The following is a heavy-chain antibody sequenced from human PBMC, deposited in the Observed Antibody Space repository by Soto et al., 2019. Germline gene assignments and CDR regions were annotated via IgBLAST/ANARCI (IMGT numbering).Heavy chain of an antibody. CDR3: ARDGNYAQYFVDYYNMDV. D-gene: IGHD3-3*01. CDR2: INSRATTK. Sequence: EVQLVESGGDLVQPGGSLTLSCVGSGFTFDSHDMHWVRQGPGKGLEWLAFINSRATTKYYADSVKARFTISRDDAKNSLFLHMNRLTAEDSAVYYCARDGNYAQYFVDYYNMDVWGRGTTVTVSS. CDR1: GFTFDSHD. J-gene: IGHJ6*02. V-gene: IGHV3-48*03.